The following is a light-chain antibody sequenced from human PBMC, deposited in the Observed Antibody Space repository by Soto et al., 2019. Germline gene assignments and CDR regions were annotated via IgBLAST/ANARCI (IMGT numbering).Light chain of an antibody. J-gene: IGKJ1*01. CDR3: QHYNSYPWI. CDR2: KAS. CDR1: QSISDW. V-gene: IGKV1-5*03. Sequence: DIQMTQSPSTLSASVGDRVTITCRASQSISDWLAWYQQKPGKAPKLLIYKASNLEYGVPSRFSGSGSETEFTLTITSLQPDDFATYYCQHYNSYPWIFGQGTKVDIK.